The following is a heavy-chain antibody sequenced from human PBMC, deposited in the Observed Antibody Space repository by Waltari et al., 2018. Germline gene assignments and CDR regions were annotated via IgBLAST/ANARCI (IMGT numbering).Heavy chain of an antibody. CDR1: GGTFSSYA. J-gene: IGHJ4*02. D-gene: IGHD5-12*01. Sequence: QVQLVQSGAEVKKPGSSVKVSCKASGGTFSSYAISWVRQAPGQGLEWMGGIIPSFGTANDAQKFQGRVTITADESTSTAYMGLSSLRSEDTAVYYCASPRDGYNYYDYFDYWGQGTLVTVSS. CDR3: ASPRDGYNYYDYFDY. CDR2: IIPSFGTA. V-gene: IGHV1-69*01.